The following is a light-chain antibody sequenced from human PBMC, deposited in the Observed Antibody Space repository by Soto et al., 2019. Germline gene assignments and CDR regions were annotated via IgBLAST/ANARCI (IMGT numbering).Light chain of an antibody. CDR3: QQYGSSPT. J-gene: IGKJ5*01. V-gene: IGKV3-20*01. CDR2: VPS. Sequence: EIVLTQSPGTLSLSPGERASLSCRASQRVSSNYLAWFQQKPGQAPRLLISVPSSRATGIPDRFSGSGSGTDFTLTISRLEPEDFAVYYCQQYGSSPTFGQGTRLEIK. CDR1: QRVSSNY.